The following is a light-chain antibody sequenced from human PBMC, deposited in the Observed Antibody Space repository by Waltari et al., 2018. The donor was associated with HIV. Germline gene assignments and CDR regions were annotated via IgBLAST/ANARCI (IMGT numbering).Light chain of an antibody. Sequence: SYELTQPPSVSVSPGQTARITCSGDALPKQYAYWYQQKPGQAPVLVISKDTERPSGIPRRFAVSSSGTTVTLTISGGQAEDEADYYCQSPDSSGPWVFGGGTKLTVL. J-gene: IGLJ3*02. CDR1: ALPKQY. CDR2: KDT. V-gene: IGLV3-25*03. CDR3: QSPDSSGPWV.